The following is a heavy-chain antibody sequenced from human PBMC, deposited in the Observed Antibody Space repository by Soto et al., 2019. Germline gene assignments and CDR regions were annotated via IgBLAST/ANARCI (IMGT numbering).Heavy chain of an antibody. CDR2: IWYDGSNK. CDR3: ARYSGSYYWFDY. J-gene: IGHJ4*02. CDR1: GFTFSSYG. D-gene: IGHD1-26*01. V-gene: IGHV3-33*01. Sequence: GGSLRLSCAASGFTFSSYGMHWVRQAPGKGLEWVAVIWYDGSNKYYADSVKGRFTISRDNSKNTLYLQMNSLRAEDTAVYYCARYSGSYYWFDYWGQGTLVTVSS.